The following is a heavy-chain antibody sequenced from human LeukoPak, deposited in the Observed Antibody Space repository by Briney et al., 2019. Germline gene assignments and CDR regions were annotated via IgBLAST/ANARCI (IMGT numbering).Heavy chain of an antibody. J-gene: IGHJ4*02. Sequence: GGSLRLSCAASGFTVSNNYMGWVRQAPAKGLEWVSVVNTVDTTYYADSVRGRFTISRDNSENTLYLQMNSLRVEDTAVYYCAGSLAYCGGDCRLGDYWGQGTLVTVSS. CDR1: GFTVSNNY. CDR2: VNTVDTT. CDR3: AGSLAYCGGDCRLGDY. D-gene: IGHD2-21*02. V-gene: IGHV3-66*01.